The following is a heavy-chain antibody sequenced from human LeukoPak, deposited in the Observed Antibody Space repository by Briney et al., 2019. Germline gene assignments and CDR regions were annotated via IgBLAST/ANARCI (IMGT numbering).Heavy chain of an antibody. J-gene: IGHJ6*03. D-gene: IGHD3-10*01. Sequence: GASVKVSCKASGGTFSSYAISWVRQAPGQGLEWMGGIIPIFGTANYAQKFQGRVTITADESTSTAYMELSSLRSEDTAVYYCARGRYGSGSYSYYYYYMDVWGKGTTVTVSS. CDR3: ARGRYGSGSYSYYYYYMDV. CDR1: GGTFSSYA. CDR2: IIPIFGTA. V-gene: IGHV1-69*13.